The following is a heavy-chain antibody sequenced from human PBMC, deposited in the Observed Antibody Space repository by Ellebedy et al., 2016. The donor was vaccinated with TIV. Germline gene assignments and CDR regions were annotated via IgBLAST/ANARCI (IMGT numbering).Heavy chain of an antibody. D-gene: IGHD2-21*02. CDR1: GVSLTSYA. CDR3: ARDRHVDRGDCLDY. Sequence: PGGSLRLSCVASGVSLTSYAMTWVRQAPGKGLEWVSVIYTEGRTYYADAVKGRFTISRDNSKNTLYLQMNNIGAEDTGVYYCARDRHVDRGDCLDYWGQGTLVTASS. V-gene: IGHV3-66*01. CDR2: IYTEGRT. J-gene: IGHJ4*02.